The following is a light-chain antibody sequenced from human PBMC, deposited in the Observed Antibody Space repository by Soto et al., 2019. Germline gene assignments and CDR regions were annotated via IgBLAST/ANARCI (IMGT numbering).Light chain of an antibody. CDR2: AAS. V-gene: IGKV1-12*01. Sequence: DIQMTQSPSSLSASVRDRVTITCRSSQRISTYLNWYRQKPGKAPDLLIYAASSLPTGVPPRFSGSGSGTEFTLTISSLQPEDFATYYCQQATSFPRTFGQGTKVDIK. J-gene: IGKJ1*01. CDR1: QRISTY. CDR3: QQATSFPRT.